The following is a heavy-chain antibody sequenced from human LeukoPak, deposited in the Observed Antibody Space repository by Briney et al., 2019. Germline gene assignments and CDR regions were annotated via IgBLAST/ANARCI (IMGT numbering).Heavy chain of an antibody. J-gene: IGHJ4*02. CDR2: ISGSGSRT. Sequence: GGSLRLSCAASGFTFSTYAMNWVRQAPGRGLEWVSGISGSGSRTYYADSLKGRFTISRDNSKNTVYLQMTSLRAEDTAVYYCAKGLRSCSGGSCYTTRNYFDYWGPGTLVTVSS. CDR1: GFTFSTYA. D-gene: IGHD2-15*01. CDR3: AKGLRSCSGGSCYTTRNYFDY. V-gene: IGHV3-23*01.